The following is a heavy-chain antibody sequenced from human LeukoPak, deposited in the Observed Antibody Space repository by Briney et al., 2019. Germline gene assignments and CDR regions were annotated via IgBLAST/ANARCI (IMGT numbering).Heavy chain of an antibody. D-gene: IGHD5-12*01. Sequence: GGSLRLSCVASGFTVSSSYMSWVRQAPGKGLEWVSVIHSDGNTYYADSVKGRFTISRDNPKNTLYLQMNSLRAEDTAIYYCARDPDDGSGLDAFDIWGQGTMVTVSS. V-gene: IGHV3-53*01. CDR3: ARDPDDGSGLDAFDI. CDR2: IHSDGNT. J-gene: IGHJ3*02. CDR1: GFTVSSSY.